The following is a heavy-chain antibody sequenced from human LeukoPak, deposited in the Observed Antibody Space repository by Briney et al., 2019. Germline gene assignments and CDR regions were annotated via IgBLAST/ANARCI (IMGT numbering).Heavy chain of an antibody. CDR2: INTDESST. Sequence: GGSLRLSRAASGFTFSSYWMHWVRQAPGKGLVWVSRINTDESSTSYADSVKGRFTISRDNAKNSLYLQMNSLTAEDTAVYYCARDNTYSSGSRFYDRFDYWGQGTLVTVSS. CDR1: GFTFSSYW. D-gene: IGHD2-15*01. J-gene: IGHJ4*02. V-gene: IGHV3-74*01. CDR3: ARDNTYSSGSRFYDRFDY.